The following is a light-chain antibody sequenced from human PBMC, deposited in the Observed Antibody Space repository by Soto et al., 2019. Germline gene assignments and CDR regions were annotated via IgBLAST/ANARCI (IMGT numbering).Light chain of an antibody. V-gene: IGKV1-9*01. J-gene: IGKJ1*01. CDR1: QGVSTY. CDR2: GAS. CDR3: QQLITYPRP. Sequence: DIQLTQSPSFLSASVGDRVTMTCRASQGVSTYLAWYQQKPGKAPKLLIYGASTLQSGVPSRFSGSGSGTEFALAISSLQPEDFATYYCQQLITYPRPFGQGTKVEIK.